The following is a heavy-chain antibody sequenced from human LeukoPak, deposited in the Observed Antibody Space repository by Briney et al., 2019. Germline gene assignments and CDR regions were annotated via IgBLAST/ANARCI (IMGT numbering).Heavy chain of an antibody. D-gene: IGHD3-10*01. CDR3: ARDTLVRGPFDF. J-gene: IGHJ3*01. Sequence: ASVKVSCKASGYTFTSYAINWVRQAPGQGLEWMGWISGYNGNTNYAQKFQGRVAMTTDTSTSIAYLELRSLRSDDTAVYYCARDTLVRGPFDFWGQGTVVTVSS. V-gene: IGHV1-18*01. CDR2: ISGYNGNT. CDR1: GYTFTSYA.